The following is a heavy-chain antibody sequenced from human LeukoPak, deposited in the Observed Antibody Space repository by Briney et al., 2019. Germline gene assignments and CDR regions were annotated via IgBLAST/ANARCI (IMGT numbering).Heavy chain of an antibody. J-gene: IGHJ3*02. D-gene: IGHD3-16*02. Sequence: VASVKVSCKASGYTFTRFYIHWVRQAPGQGLEWMGLINPNSGSTNFAQKFQGRVTMTRNTSISTAYMELSSLRSEDTAVYYCARFLDLSPQASPRDAFDIWGQGTMVTVSS. CDR2: INPNSGST. CDR3: ARFLDLSPQASPRDAFDI. CDR1: GYTFTRFY. V-gene: IGHV1-46*01.